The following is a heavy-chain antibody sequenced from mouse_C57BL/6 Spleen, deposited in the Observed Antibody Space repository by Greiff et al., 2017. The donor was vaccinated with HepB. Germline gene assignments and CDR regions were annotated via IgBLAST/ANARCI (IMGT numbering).Heavy chain of an antibody. CDR1: GFTFSDYG. J-gene: IGHJ2*01. V-gene: IGHV5-17*01. CDR3: ARYGVVYFDY. Sequence: EVMLVESGGGLVKPGGSLKLSCAASGFTFSDYGMHWVRQAPEKGLEWVAYISSGSSTIYYADTVKGRFTISRDNAKNTLFLQMTSLRSEDTAMYYCARYGVVYFDYWGQGTTLTVSS. CDR2: ISSGSSTI. D-gene: IGHD1-1*01.